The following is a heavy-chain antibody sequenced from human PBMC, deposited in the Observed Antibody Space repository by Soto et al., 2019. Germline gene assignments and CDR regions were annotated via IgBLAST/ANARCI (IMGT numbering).Heavy chain of an antibody. CDR3: AVSQAAAIPTYYYYGMDV. Sequence: QVQLQQWGAGLLKPSETLSLTCAVYGGSFSGYYWSWIRQPPGKGLEWIGEINHNESTNYNPSLKSRVTISVDTSKNQFSLKLSSVTAADTAVYYCAVSQAAAIPTYYYYGMDVWGQGTTVTVSS. CDR1: GGSFSGYY. CDR2: INHNEST. D-gene: IGHD2-2*02. J-gene: IGHJ6*02. V-gene: IGHV4-34*01.